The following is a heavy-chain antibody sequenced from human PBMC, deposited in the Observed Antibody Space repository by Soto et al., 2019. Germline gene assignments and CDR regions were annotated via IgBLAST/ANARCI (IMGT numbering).Heavy chain of an antibody. D-gene: IGHD2-21*02. J-gene: IGHJ5*02. V-gene: IGHV4-34*01. CDR2: INHSGST. Sequence: QVQLQQWGAGLLKPSETLSLTCAVYGGSFSGYYWSWIRQPPGKGLEWIGEINHSGSTNYNPSLKSRVTISVDTSKNQVSLKLSSVTAADTAVYYCARKGTYCGGDCYSGWFDPWGQGTLVTVSS. CDR3: ARKGTYCGGDCYSGWFDP. CDR1: GGSFSGYY.